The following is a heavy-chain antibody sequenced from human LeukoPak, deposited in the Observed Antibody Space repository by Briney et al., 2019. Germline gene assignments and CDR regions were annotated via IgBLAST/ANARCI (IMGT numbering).Heavy chain of an antibody. Sequence: PSETLSLTCTVSGGSISRIIYYWGWIRQPPGKGLEWIGSIYYTGSTYYTPSLRSRVTISVDTSKNQFSLKLSAVTAADTAVYYCARVVRDGGGYNYYFDFWGQGTLVTVSS. J-gene: IGHJ4*02. D-gene: IGHD3-22*01. V-gene: IGHV4-39*01. CDR1: GGSISRIIYY. CDR3: ARVVRDGGGYNYYFDF. CDR2: IYYTGST.